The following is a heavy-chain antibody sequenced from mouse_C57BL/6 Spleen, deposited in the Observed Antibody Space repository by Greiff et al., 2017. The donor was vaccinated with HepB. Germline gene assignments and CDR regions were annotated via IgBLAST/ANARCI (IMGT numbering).Heavy chain of an antibody. D-gene: IGHD1-1*01. V-gene: IGHV5-9-1*02. Sequence: EVKVVESGEGLVKPGGSLKLSCAASGFTFSSYAMSWVRQTPEKRLEWVAYISSGGDYIYYADTVKGRFTISRDNARNTLYLQMSSLKSEDTAMYYCTRYYYGSSLYAMDYWGQGTSVTVSS. CDR3: TRYYYGSSLYAMDY. CDR1: GFTFSSYA. CDR2: ISSGGDYI. J-gene: IGHJ4*01.